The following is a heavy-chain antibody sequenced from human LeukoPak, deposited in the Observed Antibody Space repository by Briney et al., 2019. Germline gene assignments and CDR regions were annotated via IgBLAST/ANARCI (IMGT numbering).Heavy chain of an antibody. Sequence: GGSLRLSCAASGFTFSDHATSWVRQTPAKGLESVSSISAGGDRTHYADSVKGRFTISRDNAKNSLYLQMNSLRAEDTAVYYCARGAYYYEDWGQGTLVTVSS. V-gene: IGHV3-23*01. CDR3: ARGAYYYED. D-gene: IGHD3-22*01. CDR1: GFTFSDHA. CDR2: ISAGGDRT. J-gene: IGHJ4*02.